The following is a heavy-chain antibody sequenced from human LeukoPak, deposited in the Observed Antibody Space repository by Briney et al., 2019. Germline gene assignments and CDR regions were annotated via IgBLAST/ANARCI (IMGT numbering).Heavy chain of an antibody. D-gene: IGHD6-13*01. Sequence: GESLKISCKGSGYSFTSYWIGWVRQMPGKGLEWMGIIYPGDSDTRYSPSFQGQVTISADKSISTAYLQWSSLKAPDTAMYYCARHRRVGPYSSSWYGVYYYYMDVWGKGTTVTVSS. V-gene: IGHV5-51*01. J-gene: IGHJ6*03. CDR2: IYPGDSDT. CDR3: ARHRRVGPYSSSWYGVYYYYMDV. CDR1: GYSFTSYW.